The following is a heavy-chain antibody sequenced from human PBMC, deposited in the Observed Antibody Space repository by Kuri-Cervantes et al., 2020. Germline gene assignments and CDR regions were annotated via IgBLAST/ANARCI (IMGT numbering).Heavy chain of an antibody. CDR1: GFPLRTYS. CDR2: ISSSSTYI. Sequence: GESLKISCEASGFPLRTYSMNWVRQVPGKGLEWVSSISSSSTYIDYADSVKGRFTISRDNAKNSLYLQMNSLRAEDTAVYLCARGGLELEPKGHDAFDIWGQGTMVTVSS. J-gene: IGHJ3*02. D-gene: IGHD1-1*01. CDR3: ARGGLELEPKGHDAFDI. V-gene: IGHV3-21*01.